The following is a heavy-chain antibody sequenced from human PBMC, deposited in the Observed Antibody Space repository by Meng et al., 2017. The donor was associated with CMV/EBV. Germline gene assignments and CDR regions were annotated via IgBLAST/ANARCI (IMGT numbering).Heavy chain of an antibody. D-gene: IGHD3-10*01. CDR1: GYTFTSYA. CDR2: INSYNGDT. Sequence: ASVKVSCKASGYTFTSYAINWVRQGPGQGLEWVGWINSYNGDTHYAQKLQDRVTVTTDTSTDTIYMELRSLRADDTAVYYCARGLLSIGGLFDYWGQGTLVTVSS. J-gene: IGHJ4*02. V-gene: IGHV1-18*01. CDR3: ARGLLSIGGLFDY.